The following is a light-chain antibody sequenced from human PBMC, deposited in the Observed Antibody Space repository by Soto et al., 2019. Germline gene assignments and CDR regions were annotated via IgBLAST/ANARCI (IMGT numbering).Light chain of an antibody. V-gene: IGKV3D-15*01. J-gene: IGKJ2*01. CDR2: DAS. Sequence: EIVLTQSPATLSLSPGERATLSCRASQSVTSYLAWYQQKPGQAPRLLIYDASTRATGIPARFAGSGSGTEFTLTISSLQSEDFALYYCHQYNNWPPGTFGQGTKVDIK. CDR1: QSVTSY. CDR3: HQYNNWPPGT.